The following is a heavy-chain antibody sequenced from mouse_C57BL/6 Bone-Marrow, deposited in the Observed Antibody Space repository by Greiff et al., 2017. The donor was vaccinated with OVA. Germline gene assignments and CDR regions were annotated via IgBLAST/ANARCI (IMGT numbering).Heavy chain of an antibody. CDR2: INYDGSST. V-gene: IGHV5-16*01. J-gene: IGHJ2*01. D-gene: IGHD2-2*01. CDR1: GFTFSDYY. Sequence: DVKLVESEGGLVQPGSSMKLSCTASGFTFSDYYMAWVRQVPEKGLEWVANINYDGSSTYYLDSLKSRFIISRDNAKNILYLQMSSLKSEYTATYYCARDQGYRDYWGQGTTLTVSS. CDR3: ARDQGYRDY.